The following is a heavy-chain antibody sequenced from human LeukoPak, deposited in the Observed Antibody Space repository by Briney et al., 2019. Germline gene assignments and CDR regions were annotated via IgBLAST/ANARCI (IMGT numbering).Heavy chain of an antibody. CDR2: IYYSGST. D-gene: IGHD3-10*01. V-gene: IGHV4-59*08. CDR1: GGSISSYY. CDR3: AGSDTYYYGSGSSPWYFDL. Sequence: PSETLSLTCTVSGGSISSYYWSWIRQPPGKGLEWIGYIYYSGSTNYNPSLKSRVTISVDTSKNQFSLKLSSVTAADTAVYYCAGSDTYYYGSGSSPWYFDLWGRGTLVTVSS. J-gene: IGHJ2*01.